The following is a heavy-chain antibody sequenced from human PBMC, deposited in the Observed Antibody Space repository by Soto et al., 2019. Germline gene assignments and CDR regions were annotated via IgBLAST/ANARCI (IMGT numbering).Heavy chain of an antibody. J-gene: IGHJ4*02. Sequence: GGSLRLSCAASGFTFSTYSMNWVRQAPGKGLEWVSSISSRGNYIYYADSMKGRFTISRDNAKNSLYLQMNSRRAEDTAVYYCASGSETTVTTTDYWGQGTLVTVSS. V-gene: IGHV3-21*01. CDR1: GFTFSTYS. CDR2: ISSRGNYI. D-gene: IGHD4-4*01. CDR3: ASGSETTVTTTDY.